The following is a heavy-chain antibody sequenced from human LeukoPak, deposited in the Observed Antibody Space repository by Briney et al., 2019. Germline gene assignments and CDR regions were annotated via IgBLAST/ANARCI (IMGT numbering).Heavy chain of an antibody. V-gene: IGHV3-74*01. CDR2: INSDGSST. Sequence: GGSLRLSCAASGFTFSSYWMHWVRHAPGKGLVSVSRINSDGSSTSYADSVKGRFTISRDNAKNTLYLQMNSLRAEDTAVYYCARDPYSSGLDAFDIWGQGTMVTVSS. CDR3: ARDPYSSGLDAFDI. J-gene: IGHJ3*02. D-gene: IGHD6-19*01. CDR1: GFTFSSYW.